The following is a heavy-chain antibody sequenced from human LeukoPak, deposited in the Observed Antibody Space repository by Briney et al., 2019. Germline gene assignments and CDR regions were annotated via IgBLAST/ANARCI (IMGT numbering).Heavy chain of an antibody. CDR1: GFTFGDYA. CDR3: TPGRRFGDLTNDY. V-gene: IGHV3-49*05. D-gene: IGHD3-10*01. CDR2: IRSKVYGGAT. Sequence: NPGGSLRLSCQASGFTFGDYAMTWFRQAPGKGLEWVGFIRSKVYGGATEYAASVKGRFTISRDDSKSIAYLQMNSLETEDTAVYYCTPGRRFGDLTNDYWGQGTLVTVSS. J-gene: IGHJ4*02.